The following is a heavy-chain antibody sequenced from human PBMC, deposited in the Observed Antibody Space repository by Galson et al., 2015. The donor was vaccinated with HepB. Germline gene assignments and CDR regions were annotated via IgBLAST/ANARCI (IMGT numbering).Heavy chain of an antibody. CDR3: ARNGWELWGGVYYYYYGMDV. J-gene: IGHJ6*02. D-gene: IGHD1-26*01. CDR2: IYSGGST. V-gene: IGHV3-53*01. Sequence: SLRLSCAASGFTVSSNYMSWVRQAPGKGLGWVSVIYSGGSTYYADSVKGRFTISRDNSKNTLYLQMNSLRAEDTAVYYCARNGWELWGGVYYYYYGMDVWGQGTTVTVSS. CDR1: GFTVSSNY.